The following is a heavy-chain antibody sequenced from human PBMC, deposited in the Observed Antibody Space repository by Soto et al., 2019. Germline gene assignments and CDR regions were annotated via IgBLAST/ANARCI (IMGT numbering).Heavy chain of an antibody. D-gene: IGHD2-8*01. CDR1: GGSLNSDSYY. CDR3: VRGTYCSTVAACHRCFAA. J-gene: IGHJ5*02. Sequence: QVRLQESGPGLVKPLQTLSLTCTVSGGSLNSDSYYWGWIRQHPGKGLEWIGYIYSSGSTYSNPSLKSPVALSVDTSQNPFSLTLTSVTDADTRVYFCVRGTYCSTVAACHRCFAAWGKGLPFAVSS. V-gene: IGHV4-30-4*01. CDR2: IYSSGST.